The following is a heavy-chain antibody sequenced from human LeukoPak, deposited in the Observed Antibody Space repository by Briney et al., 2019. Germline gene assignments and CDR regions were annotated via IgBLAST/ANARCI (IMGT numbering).Heavy chain of an antibody. V-gene: IGHV1-18*01. CDR1: GYTITDSYS. D-gene: IGHD6-25*01. Sequence: ASVKVSCKASGYTITDSYSITWVRQAPGQGLEWMGYISTYNGYTNYAQNLQGRVSMTTDTSTNTAYMELRSLRSDDTAVYYCARADSGAREGFDYWGQGTLVTVSS. J-gene: IGHJ4*02. CDR3: ARADSGAREGFDY. CDR2: ISTYNGYT.